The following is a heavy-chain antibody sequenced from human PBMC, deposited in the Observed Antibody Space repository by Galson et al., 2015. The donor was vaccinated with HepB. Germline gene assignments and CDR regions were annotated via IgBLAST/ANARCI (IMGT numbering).Heavy chain of an antibody. CDR2: IKRRTDGGTT. CDR1: GLTFSNAW. CDR3: TTDRVTMIVVAKSVDY. J-gene: IGHJ4*02. Sequence: LRLSCAASGLTFSNAWMSWVRQAPGKGLEWVSRIKRRTDGGTTDYAAPVKGRFTISRDDSKNTLYLQMNSLKTEDTAVYYCTTDRVTMIVVAKSVDYWGQGTLVTVSS. D-gene: IGHD3-22*01. V-gene: IGHV3-15*01.